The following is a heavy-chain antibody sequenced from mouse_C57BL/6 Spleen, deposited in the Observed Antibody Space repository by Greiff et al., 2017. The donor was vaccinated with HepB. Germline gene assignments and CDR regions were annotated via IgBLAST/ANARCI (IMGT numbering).Heavy chain of an antibody. Sequence: VQLVESGAELVKPGASVKISCKASGYAFSSYWMNWVKQRPGKGLEWIGQIYPGDGDTNYNGKFKGKATLTADKSSSTAYMQLSSLTSEDSAVYFCARLTTPYAMDYWGQGTSVTVSS. V-gene: IGHV1-80*01. CDR1: GYAFSSYW. J-gene: IGHJ4*01. CDR3: ARLTTPYAMDY. CDR2: IYPGDGDT. D-gene: IGHD2-13*01.